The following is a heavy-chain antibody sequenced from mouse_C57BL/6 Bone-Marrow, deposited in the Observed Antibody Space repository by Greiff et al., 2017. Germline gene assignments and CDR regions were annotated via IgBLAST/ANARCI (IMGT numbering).Heavy chain of an antibody. D-gene: IGHD2-3*01. J-gene: IGHJ2*01. V-gene: IGHV1-82*01. CDR2: IYPGDGDT. Sequence: VQLQESGPELVKPGASVKISCKASGYAFSSSWMNWVKQRPGKGLEWIGRIYPGDGDTNYNGKFKGKATLTADKSSSTAYMQLSSLTSEDSAVYFCADGYYSYFDYWGQGTTLTVSS. CDR3: ADGYYSYFDY. CDR1: GYAFSSSW.